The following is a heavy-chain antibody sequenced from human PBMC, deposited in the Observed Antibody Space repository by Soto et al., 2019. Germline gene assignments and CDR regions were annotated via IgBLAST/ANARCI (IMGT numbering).Heavy chain of an antibody. CDR3: ARAAVADPEYDYYAMDV. CDR1: AA. J-gene: IGHJ6*04. V-gene: IGHV6-1*01. Sequence: AASNKKKETPARGLEWLGTPYYRSKWYNDYAVSVKSRITINTDTSKTQFSLQLNSVTPEGTAVYYCARAAVADPEYDYYAMDVWGYGTTVTVSA. CDR2: PYYRSKWYN. D-gene: IGHD6-19*01.